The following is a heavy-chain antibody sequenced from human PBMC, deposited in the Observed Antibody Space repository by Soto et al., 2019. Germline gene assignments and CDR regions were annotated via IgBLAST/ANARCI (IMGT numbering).Heavy chain of an antibody. J-gene: IGHJ5*02. CDR2: IYYSGST. CDR1: GVSISSYY. CDR3: ARNPAYDFWSGYYTGIQGFDP. Sequence: SETLSLTCTVSGVSISSYYWSWIRQPPGKGLEWIGYIYYSGSTNYNPSLKSRVTISVDTSKNQFSLKLSSVTAADTAVYYCARNPAYDFWSGYYTGIQGFDPWGQGTLVTVSS. V-gene: IGHV4-59*01. D-gene: IGHD3-3*01.